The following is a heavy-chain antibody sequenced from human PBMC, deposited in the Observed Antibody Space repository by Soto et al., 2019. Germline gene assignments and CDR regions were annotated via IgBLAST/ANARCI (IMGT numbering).Heavy chain of an antibody. Sequence: ASVKVSFKASGGTFSSYTISWVRQAPGQGLEWMGRIIPILGIANYAQKFQGRVTITADKSTSTAYMELSSLRSEDTAVYYCARDNCSGGSCYSDWGQGTLVTVSS. D-gene: IGHD2-15*01. CDR2: IIPILGIA. J-gene: IGHJ4*02. CDR3: ARDNCSGGSCYSD. V-gene: IGHV1-69*04. CDR1: GGTFSSYT.